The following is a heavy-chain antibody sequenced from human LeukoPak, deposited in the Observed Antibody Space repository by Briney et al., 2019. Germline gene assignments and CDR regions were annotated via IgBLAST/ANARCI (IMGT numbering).Heavy chain of an antibody. CDR1: GFTFSSYA. CDR3: AKERFGQQLPGWFDP. Sequence: PGGSLRLSCAASGFTFSSYAMSWVRQAPGKGPEWVSAISGSGGSTYYADSVKGRFTISRDNSKNTLYLQMNSLRAEDTAVYYCAKERFGQQLPGWFDPWGQGTLVTVSS. D-gene: IGHD6-13*01. V-gene: IGHV3-23*01. J-gene: IGHJ5*02. CDR2: ISGSGGST.